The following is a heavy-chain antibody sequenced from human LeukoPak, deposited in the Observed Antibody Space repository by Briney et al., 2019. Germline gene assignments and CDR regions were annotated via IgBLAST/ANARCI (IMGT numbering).Heavy chain of an antibody. CDR2: FSYTGST. D-gene: IGHD3-16*01. CDR3: ARETSQKGAHYMDV. V-gene: IGHV4-59*01. J-gene: IGHJ6*03. CDR1: GGSISSYY. Sequence: SETLSLTCTVSGGSISSYYWSWIRQPPGKGLEWIGYFSYTGSTNYNPSLKSPVIISVDTSKNQFSLKLSSVTAADTAVYYCARETSQKGAHYMDVWGKGTTVTISS.